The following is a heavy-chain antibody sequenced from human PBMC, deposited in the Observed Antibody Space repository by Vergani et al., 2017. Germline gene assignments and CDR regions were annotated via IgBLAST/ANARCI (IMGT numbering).Heavy chain of an antibody. D-gene: IGHD4-23*01. Sequence: QLQLQESGPGLVKPSETLSLTCTVSGGSISSSSYYWGWIRQPPGKGLEWIGSIYYSGSTYYNPSLKSRVTISVDTSKNQFSLKLSSVTAADTAVYYCAIPPVGYGGNSGYWGQGTLVTVSS. CDR2: IYYSGST. CDR3: AIPPVGYGGNSGY. V-gene: IGHV4-39*01. CDR1: GGSISSSSYY. J-gene: IGHJ4*02.